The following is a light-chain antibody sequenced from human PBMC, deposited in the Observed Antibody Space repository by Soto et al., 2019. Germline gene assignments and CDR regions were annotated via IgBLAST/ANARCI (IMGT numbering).Light chain of an antibody. V-gene: IGLV1-44*01. CDR2: NNI. CDR3: AVWDDSLDGHAV. CDR1: SSNIGSNT. J-gene: IGLJ7*01. Sequence: QPVLTQPPSASGTPGQRVSISCSGSSSNIGSNTVRWYQHLPGTAPRLLIYNNIQRPSGVPDRFSGSKSGTSASLAISGLQSEDEADYYCAVWDDSLDGHAVFGGGTQLTVL.